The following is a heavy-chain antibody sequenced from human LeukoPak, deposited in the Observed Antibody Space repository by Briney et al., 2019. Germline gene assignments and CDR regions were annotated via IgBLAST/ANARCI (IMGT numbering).Heavy chain of an antibody. CDR1: GYTFTGYH. J-gene: IGHJ3*02. V-gene: IGHV1-2*06. CDR3: ARQRSGWSYDAFDI. D-gene: IGHD6-19*01. CDR2: INPNSGGT. Sequence: ASVKVSCKASGYTFTGYHMRWVRQAPGQGLEWMGRINPNSGGTNYAQKFQGRVTMTRDTSISTAYMELSRLRSDDTAVYHCARQRSGWSYDAFDIWGQGTMVTVSS.